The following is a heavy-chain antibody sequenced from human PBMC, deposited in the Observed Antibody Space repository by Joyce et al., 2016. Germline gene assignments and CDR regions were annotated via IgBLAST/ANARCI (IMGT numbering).Heavy chain of an antibody. CDR3: ARDCFSRGLIPNYFDP. J-gene: IGHJ5*02. D-gene: IGHD1-7*01. CDR2: VYPRGRP. CDR1: GDSVSTGNYY. V-gene: IGHV4-61*01. Sequence: QVQLQESGPGLVKPSETLSLTCSVFGDSVSTGNYYWTWIRQSPEKGLEWIGYVYPRGRPNYSPSFKSRVTISLDTSKNQCSLNLTSVTAADTAMYFCARDCFSRGLIPNYFDPWGQGTLVTVSS.